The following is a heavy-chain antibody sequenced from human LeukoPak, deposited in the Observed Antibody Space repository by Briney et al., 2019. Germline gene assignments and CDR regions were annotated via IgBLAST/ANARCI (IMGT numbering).Heavy chain of an antibody. CDR3: AKCPLLGGAFDI. D-gene: IGHD2-15*01. J-gene: IGHJ3*02. V-gene: IGHV3-23*01. CDR1: GFTFSTYA. Sequence: GSLRLSCAASGFTFSTYAMSWVRQAPGKGLEWVPGIRGSGGNTYYADSVKGRFTISRDNSKNTLYLQMNSLRVEDTAIYYCAKCPLLGGAFDIWGHGTMVTVSS. CDR2: IRGSGGNT.